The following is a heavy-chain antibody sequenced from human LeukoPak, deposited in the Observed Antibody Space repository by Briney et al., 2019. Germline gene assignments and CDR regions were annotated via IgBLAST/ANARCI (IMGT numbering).Heavy chain of an antibody. D-gene: IGHD3-10*01. Sequence: GGSLRLSCAASGFTFSSYSMNWVRQAPGKGLEWVSAISGSGGSTYYADSVKGRFTISRDNSKNTLYLQMNSLRAEDTAVYYCAKDPVYGSGSYSNVSVDYWGQGTLVTVSS. CDR2: ISGSGGST. CDR3: AKDPVYGSGSYSNVSVDY. CDR1: GFTFSSYS. V-gene: IGHV3-23*01. J-gene: IGHJ4*02.